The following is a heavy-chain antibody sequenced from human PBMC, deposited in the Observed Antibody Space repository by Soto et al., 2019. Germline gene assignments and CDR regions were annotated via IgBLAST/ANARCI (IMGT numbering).Heavy chain of an antibody. CDR2: IYHTGTT. CDR1: GASISSTYW. Sequence: SETLSLTCFVSGASISSTYWWSWVRQTPGKRLEWIGQIYHTGTTSYNPSLKNRVTISLDKSNIQFSLRLTSMTAADTAVYYWATLPPRIVVVMTDLPTWGQGTLVTVSS. CDR3: ATLPPRIVVVMTDLPT. D-gene: IGHD2-15*01. V-gene: IGHV4-4*02. J-gene: IGHJ5*02.